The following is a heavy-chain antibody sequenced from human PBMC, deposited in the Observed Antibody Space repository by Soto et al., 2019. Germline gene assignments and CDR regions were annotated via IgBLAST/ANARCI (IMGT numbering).Heavy chain of an antibody. V-gene: IGHV3-33*06. CDR2: VWSDGNHK. CDR3: VKERGPFNDFDV. CDR1: GFTFTDYG. Sequence: QVQLLDSGGGVVQPGRPLRLSCAASGFTFTDYGMHWVRQAPGKGLEWVAVVWSDGNHKFYADSVRGRFTISRDNSKNTLNLQMNSLGAGDTAVYYCVKERGPFNDFDVWGQGTMVVVSS. J-gene: IGHJ3*01.